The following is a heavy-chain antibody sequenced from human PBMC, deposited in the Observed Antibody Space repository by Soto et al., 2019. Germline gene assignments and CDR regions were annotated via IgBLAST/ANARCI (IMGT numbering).Heavy chain of an antibody. V-gene: IGHV3-30*18. Sequence: ESGGGVVQPGRSLRLSCAASGFTFSSYGMHWVRQAPGKGLEWVAVISYDGSNKYYADSVKGRFTISRDNSKNTLYLQMNSLRAEDTAVYYCAKEFTIFGVVTPVLNYWGQGTLVTVSS. CDR1: GFTFSSYG. CDR3: AKEFTIFGVVTPVLNY. J-gene: IGHJ4*02. CDR2: ISYDGSNK. D-gene: IGHD3-3*01.